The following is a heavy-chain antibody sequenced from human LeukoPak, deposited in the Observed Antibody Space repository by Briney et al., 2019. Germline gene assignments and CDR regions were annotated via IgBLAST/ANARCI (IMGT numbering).Heavy chain of an antibody. CDR2: ISKDGSNE. CDR1: GFTFSSYV. V-gene: IGHV3-30*04. CDR3: ARDRPDITIFGAFDY. D-gene: IGHD3-3*01. Sequence: GGSLRLSCAASGFTFSSYVMHWVRQAPGKGLECVAVISKDGSNEYYGDSVKGRFTISRDNFKNTLYLQMNSLRAEDTAVYYCARDRPDITIFGAFDYWGQGTLVTVSS. J-gene: IGHJ4*02.